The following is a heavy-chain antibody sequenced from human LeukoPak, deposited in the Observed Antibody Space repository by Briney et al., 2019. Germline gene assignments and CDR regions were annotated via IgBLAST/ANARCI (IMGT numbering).Heavy chain of an antibody. V-gene: IGHV4-39*01. J-gene: IGHJ4*02. CDR2: IYYTGST. CDR3: ATQAQGGPLEY. CDR1: GNSISSSTYY. D-gene: IGHD2-15*01. Sequence: SETLSLTCTVSGNSISSSTYYWAWIRQPPGEGLEWIGSIYYTGSTHYIPSLKSRVTISLDTSKNQFSLKMSSVTAADTAVYYCATQAQGGPLEYWGQGTLVTVSS.